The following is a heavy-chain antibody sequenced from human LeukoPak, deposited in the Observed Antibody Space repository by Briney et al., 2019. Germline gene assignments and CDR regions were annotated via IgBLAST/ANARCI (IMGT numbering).Heavy chain of an antibody. V-gene: IGHV3-21*01. J-gene: IGHJ3*02. D-gene: IGHD6-13*01. CDR1: GFTFSIYS. Sequence: GGSLRLPCAASGFTFSIYSMTWVRQAPGKGLECVSSISSSSSYIDYAESVEGRFTISRDNAKNSLYLQMNSLRAEDTAVYYCARLAAAGTTHDAFDIWGQGTMVTVSS. CDR2: ISSSSSYI. CDR3: ARLAAAGTTHDAFDI.